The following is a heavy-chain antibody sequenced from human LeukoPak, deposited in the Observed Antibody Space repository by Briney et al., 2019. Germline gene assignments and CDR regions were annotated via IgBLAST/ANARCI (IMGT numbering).Heavy chain of an antibody. D-gene: IGHD6-13*01. CDR1: GGSISSYY. V-gene: IGHV4-59*08. CDR2: IYYSGST. Sequence: SETLSLTCTVSGGSISSYYWSWIRQPPGKGLEWIGYIYYSGSTNYNPSLKSRVTISVGTSKNQFSLRLSSVTAADTAVYYCARKQLVRSYYGMDVWGQGTTVTVSS. J-gene: IGHJ6*02. CDR3: ARKQLVRSYYGMDV.